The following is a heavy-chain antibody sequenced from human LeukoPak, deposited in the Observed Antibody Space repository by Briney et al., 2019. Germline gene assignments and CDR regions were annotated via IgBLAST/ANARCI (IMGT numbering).Heavy chain of an antibody. V-gene: IGHV3-33*01. CDR3: ARDSVDGYNDY. CDR1: GFTFSSYG. Sequence: PGRSLRLSCAASGFTFSSYGMHWVRQAPGKGLEWVAVIWYDGSNKYYADSVKGRFTISRDNSKNTLYPQMNSLRAEDTAVYYCARDSVDGYNDYWGQGTLVTVSS. CDR2: IWYDGSNK. J-gene: IGHJ4*02. D-gene: IGHD5-24*01.